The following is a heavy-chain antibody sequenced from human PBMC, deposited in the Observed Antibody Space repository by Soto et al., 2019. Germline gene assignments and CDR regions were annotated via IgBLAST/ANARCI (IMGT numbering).Heavy chain of an antibody. D-gene: IGHD2-15*01. CDR1: GGSISSYY. Sequence: SETLSLTCPVSGGSISSYYWSWIRQPPGKGLEWIGYIYYSGSTNYNPSLKSRVTISVDTSKNQFSLKLSSVTAADTAVYYCARVRCSGGSCSSNYYYYYYMDVWGKGTTVTVSS. V-gene: IGHV4-59*01. CDR2: IYYSGST. J-gene: IGHJ6*03. CDR3: ARVRCSGGSCSSNYYYYYYMDV.